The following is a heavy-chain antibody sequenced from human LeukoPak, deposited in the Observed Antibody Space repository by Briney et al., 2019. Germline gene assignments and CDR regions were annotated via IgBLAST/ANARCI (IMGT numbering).Heavy chain of an antibody. V-gene: IGHV1-8*03. D-gene: IGHD6-13*01. J-gene: IGHJ4*02. Sequence: ASVKVSCKASGYTFTSYDINWVRQATGQGLEWMGWMNPNSGNTGYAQKFQGRVTITRNTSISTAYMELSSLRSEDTAVYYCARGGGSDSSSWWGFMYYFDYWGQGTLVTVSS. CDR3: ARGGGSDSSSWWGFMYYFDY. CDR2: MNPNSGNT. CDR1: GYTFTSYD.